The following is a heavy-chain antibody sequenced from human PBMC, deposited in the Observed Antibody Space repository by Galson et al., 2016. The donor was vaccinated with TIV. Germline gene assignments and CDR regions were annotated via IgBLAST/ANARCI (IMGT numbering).Heavy chain of an antibody. Sequence: SVKVSCKASGFNFSDYYFHWVRQAPGQGLEWMGWINPTSGGTKYAQKFQAWVTLTRDTSINTAHMEMSRLKSDDTAVYFCARDQSMIGDYSFDLWGRGTLVTVSS. CDR1: GFNFSDYY. V-gene: IGHV1-2*04. CDR3: ARDQSMIGDYSFDL. D-gene: IGHD3-10*02. J-gene: IGHJ2*01. CDR2: INPTSGGT.